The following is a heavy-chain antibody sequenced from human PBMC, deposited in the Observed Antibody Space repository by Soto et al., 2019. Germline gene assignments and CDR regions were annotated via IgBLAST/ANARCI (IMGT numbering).Heavy chain of an antibody. Sequence: GASVKVSCKASGGTFSSYTISWVRQAPGQGLEWMGRIIPTLGIANYAQKFQGRVTITADKSTSTAYMELSSLRSEDTAVYYCARDLYYDILTGNNWFDPWGQGPLGTVSS. CDR1: GGTFSSYT. J-gene: IGHJ5*02. D-gene: IGHD3-9*01. CDR2: IIPTLGIA. CDR3: ARDLYYDILTGNNWFDP. V-gene: IGHV1-69*04.